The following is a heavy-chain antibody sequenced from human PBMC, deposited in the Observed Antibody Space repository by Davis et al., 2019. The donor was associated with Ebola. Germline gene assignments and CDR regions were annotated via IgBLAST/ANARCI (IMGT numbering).Heavy chain of an antibody. J-gene: IGHJ6*02. Sequence: LSLTCAASGFTFGDYFMSWIRQAPGKGLEWVSYISSSGTIVYYADSVKGRFTISRDNAKNSLYLQMSSLRAEDAAIYYCARAQLRATTFVRTGGMDVWGQGTTVTVSS. CDR3: ARAQLRATTFVRTGGMDV. CDR1: GFTFGDYF. D-gene: IGHD1-26*01. V-gene: IGHV3-11*01. CDR2: ISSSGTIV.